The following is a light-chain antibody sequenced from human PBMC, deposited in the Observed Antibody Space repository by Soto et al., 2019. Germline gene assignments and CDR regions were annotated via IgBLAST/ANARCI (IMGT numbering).Light chain of an antibody. Sequence: EILLTQSPGTLSLSPGERVTLSCRASQNINRNYLNWYQHKPGQAPRLLIYGVFSRATGVPDRFSGSGSGTVFTLTISRLEPEDFAVYYCHQYGSSLRTFGQGTKVEI. CDR1: QNINRNY. J-gene: IGKJ1*01. CDR2: GVF. V-gene: IGKV3-20*01. CDR3: HQYGSSLRT.